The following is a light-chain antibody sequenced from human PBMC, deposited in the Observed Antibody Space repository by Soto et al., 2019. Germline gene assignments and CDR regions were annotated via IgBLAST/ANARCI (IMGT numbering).Light chain of an antibody. CDR2: GAS. CDR3: QQEIT. J-gene: IGKJ5*01. V-gene: IGKV3D-15*01. Sequence: IVMTQSPSTMSGSPCERATLSCRASQSLSSNLAWYQQKPGQAPRLLIYGASSRATGIPDRFSGSGSGTDFTLTISRLEPEDFAVYYCQQEITFGQGTRLEIK. CDR1: QSLSSN.